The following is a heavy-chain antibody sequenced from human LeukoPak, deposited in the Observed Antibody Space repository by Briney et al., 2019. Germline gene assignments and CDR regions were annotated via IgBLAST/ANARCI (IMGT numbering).Heavy chain of an antibody. CDR2: ISYDGSNK. J-gene: IGHJ5*02. D-gene: IGHD3-16*02. CDR3: AKDMYDYVWGSYRHNWFDP. V-gene: IGHV3-30*18. Sequence: GGSLRLSCAASGFTFSSYGMHWVRQAPGKGLEWVAVISYDGSNKYYADSVKGRSTISRDNSKNTLYLQMNSLRAEDTAVYYCAKDMYDYVWGSYRHNWFDPWGQGTLVTVSS. CDR1: GFTFSSYG.